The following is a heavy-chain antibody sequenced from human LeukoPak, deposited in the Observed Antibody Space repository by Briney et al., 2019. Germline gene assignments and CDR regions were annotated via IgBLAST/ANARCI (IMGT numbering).Heavy chain of an antibody. J-gene: IGHJ6*03. V-gene: IGHV1-8*01. CDR2: MNPNSGHT. D-gene: IGHD2-2*01. CDR3: ARGFRDIVVVPAVRNDPVRYYYMDV. Sequence: ASVKVSCKPSGYTFTSYDISWVRQATGQGLEWMGWMNPNSGHTGYTQKFQGRVTMTRYTSISTAYMELSSLRSEDTAVYYCARGFRDIVVVPAVRNDPVRYYYMDVWGKGTTVTVSS. CDR1: GYTFTSYD.